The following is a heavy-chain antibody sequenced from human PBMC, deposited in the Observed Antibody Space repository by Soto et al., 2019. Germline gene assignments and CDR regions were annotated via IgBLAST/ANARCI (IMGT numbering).Heavy chain of an antibody. D-gene: IGHD5-12*01. J-gene: IGHJ4*02. CDR1: GGTFSSYT. CDR3: GRDSQGIVATHSWYYFDY. Sequence: SVKVSCKASGGTFSSYTISWVRQAPGQVLEWMGRIIPILGIANYAQKFQGRVTITADKSTSTAYMELSSLRSEDTAVYYCGRDSQGIVATHSWYYFDYWGQGTLVTVSS. CDR2: IIPILGIA. V-gene: IGHV1-69*04.